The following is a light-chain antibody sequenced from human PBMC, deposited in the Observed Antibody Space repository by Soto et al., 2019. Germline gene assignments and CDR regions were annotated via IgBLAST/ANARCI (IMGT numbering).Light chain of an antibody. CDR3: QQRNNWPWT. J-gene: IGKJ1*01. V-gene: IGKV3-11*01. Sequence: EIVLTQSPATLSLSPGERATLSCRASQSVSSYLAWYQQKPGQAPRLLIYDASNRATGIPARFSGSGSGKDFTLTISSLEPEDFAVYYFQQRNNWPWTFGQGTKVEIK. CDR2: DAS. CDR1: QSVSSY.